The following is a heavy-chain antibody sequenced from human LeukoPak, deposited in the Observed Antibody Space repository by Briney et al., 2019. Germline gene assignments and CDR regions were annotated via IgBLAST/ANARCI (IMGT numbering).Heavy chain of an antibody. CDR2: IRSKAYGGTT. CDR3: TRAYTQLGFDP. D-gene: IGHD2-2*01. CDR1: GFTFGDYA. V-gene: IGHV3-49*03. J-gene: IGHJ5*02. Sequence: GGSLRLSCTASGFTFGDYAMSWFRQAPGKGLEWVGFIRSKAYGGTTEYAASVKGRFTISRDDSKSIAHLQMNSLKTEDTAVYYCTRAYTQLGFDPWGQGTLVTVSS.